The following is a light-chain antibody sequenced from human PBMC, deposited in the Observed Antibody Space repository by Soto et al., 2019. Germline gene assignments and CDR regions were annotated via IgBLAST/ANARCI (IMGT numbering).Light chain of an antibody. CDR3: HHYGPLRSWA. CDR2: GAS. CDR1: QRLSDNS. J-gene: IGKJ1*01. V-gene: IGKV3-20*01. Sequence: EIVLTQSPGTVSLSPGDRATLSCRASQRLSDNSLAWYQQRPGQAPRLLIYGASVRATGIPDNFSGSGSGTDFTLTISRLEPGDFAVYYCHHYGPLRSWAFGQGTKVDIK.